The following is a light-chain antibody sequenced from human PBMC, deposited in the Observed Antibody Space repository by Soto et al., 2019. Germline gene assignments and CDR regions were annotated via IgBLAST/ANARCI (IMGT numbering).Light chain of an antibody. Sequence: EVVLKQSPATVSLSPGERATLSCRASQSVSSYLAWYQQKPGQAPRLLIYDASNRATGIPARFSGSGSGTDFTLTISSLEPDDFAVYYCQQRSNWLTFGGGTRV. CDR2: DAS. V-gene: IGKV3-11*01. CDR1: QSVSSY. CDR3: QQRSNWLT. J-gene: IGKJ4*01.